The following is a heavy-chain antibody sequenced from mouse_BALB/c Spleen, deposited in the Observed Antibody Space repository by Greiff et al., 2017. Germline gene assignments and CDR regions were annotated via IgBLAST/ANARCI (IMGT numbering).Heavy chain of an antibody. CDR2: ILPGSGST. CDR1: GYTFSSYW. V-gene: IGHV1-9*01. D-gene: IGHD2-14*01. Sequence: QVQLKESGAELMKPGASVKISCKATGYTFSSYWIEWVKQRPGHGLEWIGEILPGSGSTNYNEKFKGKATFTADTSSNTAYMQLSSLTSEDSAVYYCARSGRYEKAMDYWGQGTSVTVSS. CDR3: ARSGRYEKAMDY. J-gene: IGHJ4*01.